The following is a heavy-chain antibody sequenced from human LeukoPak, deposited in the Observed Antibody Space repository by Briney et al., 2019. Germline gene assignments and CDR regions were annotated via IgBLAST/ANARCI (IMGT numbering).Heavy chain of an antibody. J-gene: IGHJ5*02. CDR1: GGIFNGYY. D-gene: IGHD3-3*01. V-gene: IGHV4-4*07. Sequence: PSETLSLTCAVYGGIFNGYYWSWIRQPAGKGLEWIGRIYTSGSTNYNPSLKSRVTMSVDTSKNQFSLKLSSVTAADTAVYYCARDKSTDYDFWSGYYISWGQGTLVTVSS. CDR3: ARDKSTDYDFWSGYYIS. CDR2: IYTSGST.